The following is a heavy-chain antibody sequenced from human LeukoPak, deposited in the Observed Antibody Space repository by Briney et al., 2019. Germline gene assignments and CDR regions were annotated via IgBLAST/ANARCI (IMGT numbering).Heavy chain of an antibody. J-gene: IGHJ4*02. CDR2: IYTSGST. Sequence: PSETLSLTCTVSGGSISSGSYYWSWIRQPAGKGLEWIGRIYTSGSTNYNPSLKSRVTISVDTSKNQFSLKLSSVTAADTAVYYCARSGGWDTIFGVVIYYLDYWGQGTLVTVPS. CDR3: ARSGGWDTIFGVVIYYLDY. V-gene: IGHV4-61*02. CDR1: GGSISSGSYY. D-gene: IGHD3-3*01.